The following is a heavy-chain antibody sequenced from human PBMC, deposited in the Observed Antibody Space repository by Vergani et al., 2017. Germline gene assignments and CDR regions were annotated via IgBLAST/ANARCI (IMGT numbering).Heavy chain of an antibody. Sequence: QVQLQESGPGLVKPSETLALTCTVSGDSVISTDYHWGWIRQPPGEGLEWIGSMDYSGSTSYNPSLESRISISFETPKNQFSLRLTSVPAADTAVYYCASKRGACRAAYCHSYDFWGPGTLVGVSS. D-gene: IGHD2-15*01. J-gene: IGHJ4*02. CDR1: GDSVISTDYH. CDR3: ASKRGACRAAYCHSYDF. CDR2: MDYSGST. V-gene: IGHV4-39*01.